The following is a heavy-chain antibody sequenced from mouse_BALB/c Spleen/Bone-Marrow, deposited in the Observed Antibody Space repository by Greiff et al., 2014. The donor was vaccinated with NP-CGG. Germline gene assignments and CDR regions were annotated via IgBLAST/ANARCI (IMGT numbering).Heavy chain of an antibody. D-gene: IGHD1-2*01. CDR2: IYPGSDNT. CDR3: ARTTTATSY. CDR1: GYTFTDYY. Sequence: QVQLQQSGAELARPEASVKLSCKASGYTFTDYYINWMKQRTGQGLEWIGEIYPGSDNTYYNEKFKGKATLTADKSSSTTYMQLSSLTSEDSAVYFCARTTTATSYWGQGTLVTVSA. V-gene: IGHV1-77*01. J-gene: IGHJ3*01.